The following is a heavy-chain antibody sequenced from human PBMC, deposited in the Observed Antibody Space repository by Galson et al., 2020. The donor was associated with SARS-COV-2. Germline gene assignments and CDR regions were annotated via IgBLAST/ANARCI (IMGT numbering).Heavy chain of an antibody. CDR3: ARAGSGYSSLDY. CDR1: GGSISSGGYY. J-gene: IGHJ4*02. Sequence: SETLSLTCAVSGGSISSGGYYWSWIRQHPGKGLEWIGYIYYSGSTYYNPSLKSRVTISVDTSKNQFSLKLSSVTAADTAVYYCARAGSGYSSLDYWGQGTLVTVSS. CDR2: IYYSGST. V-gene: IGHV4-31*11. D-gene: IGHD3-22*01.